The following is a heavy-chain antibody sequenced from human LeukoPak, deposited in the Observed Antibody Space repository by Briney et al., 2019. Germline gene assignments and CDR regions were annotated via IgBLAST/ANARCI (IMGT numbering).Heavy chain of an antibody. V-gene: IGHV3-23*01. J-gene: IGHJ3*02. Sequence: GGSLRLSCAAFGFTFSSYDMTWVRQAPGKGLELLSGISASGGNIYYADSVKGRLTISRDNSKNTLYLQMNSLRAEDTAIYYCAKPRDSSGYSIAFDIWGQGTMVTVSS. CDR1: GFTFSSYD. D-gene: IGHD3-22*01. CDR3: AKPRDSSGYSIAFDI. CDR2: ISASGGNI.